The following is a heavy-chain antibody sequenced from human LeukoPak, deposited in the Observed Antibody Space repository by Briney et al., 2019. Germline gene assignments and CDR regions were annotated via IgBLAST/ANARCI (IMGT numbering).Heavy chain of an antibody. CDR2: IYYSGSS. CDR1: GGSISSGDYY. CDR3: ASCGYSGYDFDY. Sequence: SQTLSLTCTVSGGSISSGDYYWSWIRQPPGKGLEWIGYIYYSGSSYYNPSLKSRLIISVDTSKNQFSLKLSSVTAADTAVYYCASCGYSGYDFDYWGQGTLVTVSS. V-gene: IGHV4-30-4*01. J-gene: IGHJ4*02. D-gene: IGHD5-12*01.